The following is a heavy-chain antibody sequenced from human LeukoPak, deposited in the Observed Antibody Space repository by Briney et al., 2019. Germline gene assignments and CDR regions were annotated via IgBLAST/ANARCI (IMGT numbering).Heavy chain of an antibody. CDR1: GGSLSGFY. Sequence: SETLSLTCAVYGGSLSGFYWSWIRQPPGKGLEWIGEINHSGSTNYNPSPKSRVTMSMDTSKKQLSLRVTSVTAADTAVYYCARASSYDSVTRYDPAWFGPWGQGTLVTVSS. CDR3: ARASSYDSVTRYDPAWFGP. J-gene: IGHJ5*02. D-gene: IGHD3-22*01. V-gene: IGHV4-34*01. CDR2: INHSGST.